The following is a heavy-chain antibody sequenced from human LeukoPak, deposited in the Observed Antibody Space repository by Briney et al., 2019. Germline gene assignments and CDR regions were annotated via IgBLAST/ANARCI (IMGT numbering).Heavy chain of an antibody. V-gene: IGHV1-69*04. CDR1: GGTFSSYA. Sequence: GASVKVSCTASGGTFSSYAISWVRQAPGQGLEWMGRIIPILGIANYAQKFQGRVTITADKSTSTAYMELSSLRSEDTAVYYCASAYYDSSGYYRPDFDYWGQGTLVTVSS. CDR2: IIPILGIA. CDR3: ASAYYDSSGYYRPDFDY. J-gene: IGHJ4*02. D-gene: IGHD3-22*01.